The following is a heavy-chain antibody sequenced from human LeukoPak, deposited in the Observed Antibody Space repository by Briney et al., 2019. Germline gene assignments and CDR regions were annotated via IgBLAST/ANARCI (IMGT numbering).Heavy chain of an antibody. D-gene: IGHD3-10*01. CDR2: IKQDGSEK. J-gene: IGHJ6*02. Sequence: PGGSLRLSCAASGFTFSSYWMSWVRQAPGKGLEWVANIKQDGSEKYYVDSVKGRFTISRDDAKNSLYLQMNSLRAEDTAVYYCARAMVRGVYYYGMDVWGQGTTVTVSS. CDR1: GFTFSSYW. V-gene: IGHV3-7*01. CDR3: ARAMVRGVYYYGMDV.